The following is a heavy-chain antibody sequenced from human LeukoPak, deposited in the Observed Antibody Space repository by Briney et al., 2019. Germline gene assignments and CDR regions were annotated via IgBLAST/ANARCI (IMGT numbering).Heavy chain of an antibody. CDR1: GYTFTGYY. Sequence: GASVKVSCKASGYTFTGYYMHWVRQAPGQGLEWMGWINPNSGGTNYAQKFQGRVTMTRDTSISTAYMELSSLRSEDTAVYYCARAPPHDYSNYGDYWGQGTLVTVSS. D-gene: IGHD4-11*01. CDR3: ARAPPHDYSNYGDY. V-gene: IGHV1-2*02. J-gene: IGHJ4*02. CDR2: INPNSGGT.